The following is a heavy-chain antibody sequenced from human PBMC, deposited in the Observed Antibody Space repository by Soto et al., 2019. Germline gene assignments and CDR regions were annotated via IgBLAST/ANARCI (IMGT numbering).Heavy chain of an antibody. D-gene: IGHD6-13*01. CDR2: IIPMFGAA. CDR1: GGTFTSHA. Sequence: SVKVSCKASGGTFTSHAVIWVRQAPGQGLEWMGGIIPMFGAANYALNFQGRVTITADEPTGTAYMELSSLRSEDTAVYYCARGSISWFLDYWGLGTLVTVSS. J-gene: IGHJ4*02. V-gene: IGHV1-69*13. CDR3: ARGSISWFLDY.